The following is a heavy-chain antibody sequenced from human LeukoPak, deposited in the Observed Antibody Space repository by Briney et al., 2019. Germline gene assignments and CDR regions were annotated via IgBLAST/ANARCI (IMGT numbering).Heavy chain of an antibody. D-gene: IGHD3-10*01. CDR3: YLPSMVRGDASDI. Sequence: SGGSLRLSCAASGFTFSSYGMHWVRQAPGKGLEWVAFIRYDGSNKYYADSVKGRFTISRDNSKNTLYLQMNSLRAEDTAVYYCYLPSMVRGDASDIWGQGTMVTVSS. V-gene: IGHV3-30*02. CDR1: GFTFSSYG. J-gene: IGHJ3*02. CDR2: IRYDGSNK.